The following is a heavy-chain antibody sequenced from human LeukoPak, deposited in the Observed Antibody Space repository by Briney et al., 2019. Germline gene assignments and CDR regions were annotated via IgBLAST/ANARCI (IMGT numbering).Heavy chain of an antibody. J-gene: IGHJ6*02. Sequence: GASVKVSCKASGYTFTGYYMHWVRQAPGQGLEWMGWINPNSGDTNYAQKFQGRVTMTRDTSISTAYMELSRLRSDDTAVYYCARVKGLYGMDVWGQGTTVTVSS. CDR2: INPNSGDT. CDR3: ARVKGLYGMDV. CDR1: GYTFTGYY. V-gene: IGHV1-2*02.